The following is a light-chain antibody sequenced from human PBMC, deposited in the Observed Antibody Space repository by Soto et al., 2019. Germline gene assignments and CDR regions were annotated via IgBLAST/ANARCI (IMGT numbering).Light chain of an antibody. J-gene: IGKJ5*01. CDR3: QQRGDWPPIT. CDR1: QSVSTF. CDR2: NAS. Sequence: EIVLTQSPATLSLSPGDRAILSCRASQSVSTFLAWFQQKPGQPPRLLIYNASNRTTGIPARFSGSGSGTDFTLSISSLEPEAFSVYYCQQRGDWPPITFGQGPLLEIK. V-gene: IGKV3-11*01.